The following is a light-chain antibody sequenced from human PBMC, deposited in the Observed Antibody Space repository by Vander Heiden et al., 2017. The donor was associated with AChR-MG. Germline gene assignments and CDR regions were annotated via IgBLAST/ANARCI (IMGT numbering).Light chain of an antibody. V-gene: IGKV1D-8*01. CDR1: QGISSY. J-gene: IGKJ1*01. Sequence: VIWMTQSPSLLSASTGDRVTISCRMSQGISSYLAWYQQKPGKAPELLIYAASTLLSAVPSTFTGSRSGTAFTLTISCLQSEDFATSYCHLEASFPRTFGPGTKVEIK. CDR2: AAS. CDR3: HLEASFPRT.